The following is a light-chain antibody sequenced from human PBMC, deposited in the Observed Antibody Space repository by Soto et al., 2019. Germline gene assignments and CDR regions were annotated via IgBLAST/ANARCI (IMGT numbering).Light chain of an antibody. CDR1: SDIGNYNL. CDR3: DSYAGSRTYV. V-gene: IGLV2-23*02. Sequence: QSVVTQPASVSGSPGQSVTISCSGSDIGNYNLVSWYQHLPGRAPKLLIFEVTMRPSGISDRFSGSKSASTASLTISGLQAEDEGDYYCDSYAGSRTYVFGSGTKVTVL. J-gene: IGLJ1*01. CDR2: EVT.